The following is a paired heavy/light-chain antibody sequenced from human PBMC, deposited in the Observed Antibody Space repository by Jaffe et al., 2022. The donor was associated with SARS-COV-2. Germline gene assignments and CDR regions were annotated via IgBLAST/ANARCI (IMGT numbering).Heavy chain of an antibody. D-gene: IGHD5-12*01. CDR2: IYGDGDK. V-gene: IGHV2-5*02. CDR1: GFSYTVNGEG. CDR3: AHGRYDSGYYQLFFDY. Sequence: QITFKESGPTLVKPTQTLTLTCTLSGFSYTVNGEGVGWIRQPPGKALEWLALIYGDGDKRYSPSLKSRLTITKDTSKNQVVLTMTNMDPVDTATYYCAHGRYDSGYYQLFFDYWGQGTLVTVSS. J-gene: IGHJ4*02.
Light chain of an antibody. CDR2: DNT. CDR1: SSNVGTGYH. J-gene: IGLJ3*02. CDR3: HSYDDYLSRWV. V-gene: IGLV1-40*01. Sequence: QSVLTQPPSVSGAPGQRVTISCTGSSSNVGTGYHVHWYQQLPGIAPKLLIYDNTNRPSGVPDRFSGSKSGTSASLAITGLQAEDEADYYCHSYDDYLSRWVFGGGTKLTVL.